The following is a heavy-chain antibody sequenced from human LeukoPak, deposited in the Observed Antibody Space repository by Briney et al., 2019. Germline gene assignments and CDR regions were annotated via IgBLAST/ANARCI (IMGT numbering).Heavy chain of an antibody. CDR3: ARVKHSPSSKRPSEGMAVLSFGY. J-gene: IGHJ4*02. D-gene: IGHD6-19*01. CDR2: IYYSGST. CDR1: GGSISSGDYY. Sequence: SETLSLTCTVSGGSISSGDYYWSWIRQPPGKGLEYIGYIYYSGSTYYNPSLKSRVTISVDTSKNQFSLRLSSVTAADTAVYYCARVKHSPSSKRPSEGMAVLSFGYWGQGTLVTVSS. V-gene: IGHV4-30-4*08.